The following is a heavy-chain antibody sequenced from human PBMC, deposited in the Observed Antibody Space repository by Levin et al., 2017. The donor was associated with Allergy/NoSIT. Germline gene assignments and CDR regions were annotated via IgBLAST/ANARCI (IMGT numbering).Heavy chain of an antibody. V-gene: IGHV1-2*02. J-gene: IGHJ2*01. CDR2: INPNSGGT. CDR3: ARDKCSSSSCWYWYFDL. Sequence: ASVKVSCKASGYTFTAYYMHWVRQAPGQGLEWMGWINPNSGGTNYAQKFQGRVTMTRDTSISTAYMELSRLRSDDTAVYYCARDKCSSSSCWYWYFDLWGRGTLVTVSS. CDR1: GYTFTAYY. D-gene: IGHD2-2*01.